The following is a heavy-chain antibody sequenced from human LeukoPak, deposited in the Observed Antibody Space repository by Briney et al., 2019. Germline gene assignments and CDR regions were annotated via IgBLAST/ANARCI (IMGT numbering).Heavy chain of an antibody. CDR1: GGSLSGYC. CDR2: INHGGST. J-gene: IGHJ4*02. CDR3: AREGRMSMGIEY. V-gene: IGHV4-34*01. Sequence: SETLSLTCAVYGGSLSGYCWSWIRQSPGKGLEWIGEINHGGSTNYNPSLKSRVTMSVDTSKNHFSLKLSSVTAPDTAVYFCAREGRMSMGIEYWGQGTLVTVSS. D-gene: IGHD4/OR15-4a*01.